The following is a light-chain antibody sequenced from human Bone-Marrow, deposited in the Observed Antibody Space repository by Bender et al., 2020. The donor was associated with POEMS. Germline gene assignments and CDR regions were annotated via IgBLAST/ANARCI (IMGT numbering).Light chain of an antibody. CDR1: DLGDKY. Sequence: SYEVTQPPSVSVSPGQTASITCSGDDLGDKYVAWYQQKPGQSTVLVIYQDTKRPSGIPERFSGSTSGNTATLTISGTQAMDEADYYCQAWDTYSVIFGGGTKLTVL. V-gene: IGLV3-1*01. J-gene: IGLJ2*01. CDR3: QAWDTYSVI. CDR2: QDT.